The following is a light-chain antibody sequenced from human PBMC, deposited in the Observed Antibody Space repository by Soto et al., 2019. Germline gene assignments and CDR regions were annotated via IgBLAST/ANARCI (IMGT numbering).Light chain of an antibody. V-gene: IGLV2-8*01. CDR1: SSDVVGYNY. J-gene: IGLJ2*01. CDR3: SSFAGNNNLV. Sequence: QSALTQPPSASGSPGQSVTISCTGTSSDVVGYNYVSWSQQHPGKAPKLMISEVSKRPSGVPDRFSGSKSGNTASLTVSGLQADDEADYYCSSFAGNNNLVFGGGTKLTVL. CDR2: EVS.